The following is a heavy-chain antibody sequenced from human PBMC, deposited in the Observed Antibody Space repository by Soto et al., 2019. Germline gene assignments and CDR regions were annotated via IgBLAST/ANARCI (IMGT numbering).Heavy chain of an antibody. D-gene: IGHD7-27*01. CDR3: ASPREDSPWAFDY. CDR1: GYTFTSYG. J-gene: IGHJ4*02. CDR2: ISAYNGNT. Sequence: ASVKVSCKASGYTFTSYGISWVRQAPGQGLEWMGWISAYNGNTKYAQKLQGRVTMTTDTSTSTAYMELSSLRSEDTAVYYCASPREDSPWAFDYWGQGTLVTVSS. V-gene: IGHV1-18*01.